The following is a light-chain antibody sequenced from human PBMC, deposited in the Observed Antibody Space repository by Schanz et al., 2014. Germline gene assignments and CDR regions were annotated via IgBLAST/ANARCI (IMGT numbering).Light chain of an antibody. CDR2: EVS. V-gene: IGLV2-8*01. CDR1: SSDVGGYNY. J-gene: IGLJ3*02. CDR3: SSYAGSNNLV. Sequence: QSALIQPPSVSGSPGQSVTISCTGTSSDVGGYNYVSWYQQHPGKAPKLMIYEVSKRPSGVSNRFSGSKSGNTASLTISGVQAEDEADYYCSSYAGSNNLVFGGGTKLTVL.